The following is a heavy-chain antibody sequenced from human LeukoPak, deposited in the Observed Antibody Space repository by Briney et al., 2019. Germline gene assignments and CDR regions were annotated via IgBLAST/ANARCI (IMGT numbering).Heavy chain of an antibody. Sequence: SETLSLTCTVSGGSVSSGSYYWRWIRQPPGKGLEWIGYIYYSGSTNYNPPLKSRVTISVDTSKNQFSLKLSSVTAADTAVYYCARGHTIRFLEWLPNNWFDPWGQGTLVTVSS. J-gene: IGHJ5*02. CDR3: ARGHTIRFLEWLPNNWFDP. CDR2: IYYSGST. CDR1: GGSVSSGSYY. V-gene: IGHV4-61*01. D-gene: IGHD3-3*01.